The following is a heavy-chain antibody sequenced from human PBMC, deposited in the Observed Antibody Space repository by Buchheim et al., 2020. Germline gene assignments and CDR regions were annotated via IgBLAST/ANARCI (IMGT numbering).Heavy chain of an antibody. Sequence: QVQLVQSGSELKRPGASVKVSCKASGYTFMEYSMNWVRQAPGQGLEWMGWINTVTGTPTYAQGYTGRFVFSLETSVSTTYLQIDSLKAEDTAVYYCAKSGSRWSPSFDSWGQGTL. CDR2: INTVTGTP. J-gene: IGHJ4*02. CDR3: AKSGSRWSPSFDS. CDR1: GYTFMEYS. D-gene: IGHD6-19*01. V-gene: IGHV7-4-1*01.